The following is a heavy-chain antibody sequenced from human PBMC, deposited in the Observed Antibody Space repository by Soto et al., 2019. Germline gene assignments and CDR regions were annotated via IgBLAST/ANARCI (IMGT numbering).Heavy chain of an antibody. CDR1: GASISSYY. Sequence: QVQLQESGPGLVKPSETLSLTCTVSGASISSYYWSWIRQPPGKGLEWIGYIYYSGSTNYNPSLKGRVSISVDTSKNLFSLKLTSVPAADTAVYYCARVDSTSWYFGHGWFDPWGQGTLVTVAS. CDR2: IYYSGST. CDR3: ARVDSTSWYFGHGWFDP. J-gene: IGHJ5*02. V-gene: IGHV4-59*01. D-gene: IGHD6-13*01.